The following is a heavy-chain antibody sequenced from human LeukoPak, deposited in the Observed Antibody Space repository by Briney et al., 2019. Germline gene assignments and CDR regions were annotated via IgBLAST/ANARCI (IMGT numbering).Heavy chain of an antibody. V-gene: IGHV3-7*01. D-gene: IGHD3-3*01. Sequence: GGSLRLSCVASGFTFSSYWMTWVRQAPGKGLEWLANIKEDGSIQYYLDSVRGRFTTSRDNAKTSVYLQLNSLKADDTAVYYCWRDVWTGVAFSDYWGQGTLVTVSS. CDR2: IKEDGSIQ. CDR3: WRDVWTGVAFSDY. CDR1: GFTFSSYW. J-gene: IGHJ4*02.